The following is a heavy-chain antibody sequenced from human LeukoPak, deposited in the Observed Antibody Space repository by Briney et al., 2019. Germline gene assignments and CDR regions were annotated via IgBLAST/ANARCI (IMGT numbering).Heavy chain of an antibody. CDR2: IKQDGSEK. J-gene: IGHJ5*02. CDR1: GFTFSRYW. D-gene: IGHD1-26*01. Sequence: GGSLRLSCAASGFTFSRYWMCWVRQAPGKGLEWVANIKQDGSEKYYVDSVKGRCTISRDNAKNSLYLQMNSLRAVDTAVYYCAGGLYSGSFDPWGQGTLVTVSS. V-gene: IGHV3-7*02. CDR3: AGGLYSGSFDP.